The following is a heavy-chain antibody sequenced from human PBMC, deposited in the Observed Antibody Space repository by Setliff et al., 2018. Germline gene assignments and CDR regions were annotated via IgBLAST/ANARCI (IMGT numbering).Heavy chain of an antibody. CDR3: ARHGGWYFDL. D-gene: IGHD4-17*01. Sequence: PSETLSLTCTVYGGSFTGYYWSWFRQVPGKGLEWIAEIGHSDMPHYNTSLKSRVTISADTSKSESSLRLNSVTAADSAVYYCARHGGWYFDLWGRGTLVTVSS. CDR2: IGHSDMP. J-gene: IGHJ2*01. CDR1: GGSFTGYY. V-gene: IGHV4-34*01.